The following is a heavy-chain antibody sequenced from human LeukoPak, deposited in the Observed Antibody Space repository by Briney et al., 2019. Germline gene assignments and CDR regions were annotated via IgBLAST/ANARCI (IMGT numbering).Heavy chain of an antibody. V-gene: IGHV3-30*02. J-gene: IGHJ4*02. D-gene: IGHD4-11*01. CDR2: IRYDGSNK. Sequence: GGSLRLSCAASGFTFSSYGMHWVRQAPGKGLEWVAFIRYDGSNKYYADSVKGRFTISRDNSKNTLYLQMNSLRAEDTAVYYCAKQDRSRYQLLSPDYSNYSHFDYWGQGTLVTVSS. CDR1: GFTFSSYG. CDR3: AKQDRSRYQLLSPDYSNYSHFDY.